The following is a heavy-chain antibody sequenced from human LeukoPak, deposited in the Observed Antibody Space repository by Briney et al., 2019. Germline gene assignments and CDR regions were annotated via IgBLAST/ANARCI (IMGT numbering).Heavy chain of an antibody. D-gene: IGHD3-16*01. CDR1: GFTFRSYW. J-gene: IGHJ4*02. CDR3: ARDYANSVDY. CDR2: IKEDGSKT. V-gene: IGHV3-7*03. Sequence: GGSLRLSCAASGFTFRSYWMSWVRQVPGKGLQWVANIKEDGSKTYYVDSVKGRFTISRDNAKNSLCLEMNSLRADDTAVYYCARDYANSVDYWGQGTLVTVSS.